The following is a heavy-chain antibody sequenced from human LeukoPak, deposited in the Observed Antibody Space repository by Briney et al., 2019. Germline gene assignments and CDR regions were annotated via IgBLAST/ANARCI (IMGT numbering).Heavy chain of an antibody. J-gene: IGHJ4*02. CDR3: AREEVGATWGVFDY. CDR2: IHPSGNY. V-gene: IGHV4-4*07. Sequence: PSETLSLTCTVSGGSITTYYWSYIRQPAGKGLEWIGRIHPSGNYNSNPSLKRRVSMSVDTSKNQFSLKLSSLTAADTAVYYCAREEVGATWGVFDYWGQGTLVTVSS. CDR1: GGSITTYY. D-gene: IGHD1-26*01.